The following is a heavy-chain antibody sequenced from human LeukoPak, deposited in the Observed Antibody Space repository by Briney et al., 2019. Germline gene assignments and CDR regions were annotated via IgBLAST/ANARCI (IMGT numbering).Heavy chain of an antibody. V-gene: IGHV4-34*01. Sequence: PSETLSLTCAVDGGSFSGYYWSWIRQPPGKGMEWIGEINHSGSTNYNPSLKSRVTISVDTSKNQFSLKLSSVTAADTAVYYCAREHELAAAGTELDYWGQGTLVTVSS. J-gene: IGHJ4*02. CDR3: AREHELAAAGTELDY. D-gene: IGHD6-13*01. CDR1: GGSFSGYY. CDR2: INHSGST.